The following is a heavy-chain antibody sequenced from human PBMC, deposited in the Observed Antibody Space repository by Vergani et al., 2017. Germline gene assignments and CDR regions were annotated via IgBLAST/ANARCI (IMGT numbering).Heavy chain of an antibody. J-gene: IGHJ4*02. D-gene: IGHD6-19*01. CDR1: GGTFSSYA. V-gene: IGHV1-69*11. CDR2: IIPILGTA. Sequence: QVQLVQSGAEVKKPGSSVKVSCKASGGTFSSYAISWVRQAPGQGLEWMGRIIPILGTANYAQKFQGRVTITADESTSTAYMELSSLGSEDTAVYYGARGGIAVAGLDYWGQGTLVTVSS. CDR3: ARGGIAVAGLDY.